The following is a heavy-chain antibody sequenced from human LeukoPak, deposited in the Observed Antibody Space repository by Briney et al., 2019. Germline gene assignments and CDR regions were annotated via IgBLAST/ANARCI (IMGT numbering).Heavy chain of an antibody. V-gene: IGHV3-21*01. CDR1: GFTFSSYS. J-gene: IGHJ3*02. Sequence: GGSLRLSCAASGFTFSSYSMNWVRQAPGKGLEWVSSISSSSSYIYYADSVKGRFTISRDNAKNSLYLQMNSLRAEDTAVYYCARDDRSVLGAFDIRGQGTMVTVSS. CDR2: ISSSSSYI. CDR3: ARDDRSVLGAFDI. D-gene: IGHD5/OR15-5a*01.